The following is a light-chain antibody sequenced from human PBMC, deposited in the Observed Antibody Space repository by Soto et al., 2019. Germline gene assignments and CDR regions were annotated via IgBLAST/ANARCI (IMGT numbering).Light chain of an antibody. J-gene: IGLJ1*01. Sequence: ALTQPPSVSGAPGQRVSISCTGSSSSIGAGYDVHWYQQVPGAAPKLLIHGNTNRPSGVPDRFSGSKSGTSASLAITGLQAEDEADYYCQSYDSSLSGCVFGTGTKVTVL. CDR2: GNT. CDR3: QSYDSSLSGCV. V-gene: IGLV1-40*01. CDR1: SSSIGAGYD.